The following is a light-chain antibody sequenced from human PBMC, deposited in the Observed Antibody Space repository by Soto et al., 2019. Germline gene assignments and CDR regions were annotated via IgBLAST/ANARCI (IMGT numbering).Light chain of an antibody. V-gene: IGKV3-15*01. CDR1: QSVSSN. J-gene: IGKJ2*01. CDR3: QQYNNWPSLT. Sequence: EIVMTQSPATLSVSPGERATLSCRASQSVSSNLAWYQQKPGQAPRLLIYGASTRATGIPARFSGSRSGTEVTLTISSLQSEDFAVYYCQQYNNWPSLTFGQGTKLEIK. CDR2: GAS.